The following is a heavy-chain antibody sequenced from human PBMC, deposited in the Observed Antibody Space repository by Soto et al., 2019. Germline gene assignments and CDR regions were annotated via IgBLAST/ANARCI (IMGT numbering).Heavy chain of an antibody. Sequence: ASETLSLPCTVSGGSINSYYWSWIRQPPGKGLEWIGYIYYSGSTNYNPSLKSRVTISVDTSKNQFSLKLSSVTAADTAVYYCARHRLYSSSSFDYWGQGTLVTVSS. CDR3: ARHRLYSSSSFDY. CDR1: GGSINSYY. V-gene: IGHV4-59*08. CDR2: IYYSGST. J-gene: IGHJ4*02. D-gene: IGHD6-6*01.